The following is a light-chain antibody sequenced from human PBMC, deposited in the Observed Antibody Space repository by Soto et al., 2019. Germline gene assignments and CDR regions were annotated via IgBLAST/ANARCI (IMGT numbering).Light chain of an antibody. Sequence: DIEMTQSPSTLSASVGDRVTITCRASQSISSWLAWYQQKPGKAPKLLIYKASTVESGVPSRISGSGSGEDFTLTIRSLQPDDFATYYCQQYNAYSRTFGQGTKVEIK. CDR3: QQYNAYSRT. V-gene: IGKV1-5*03. CDR1: QSISSW. CDR2: KAS. J-gene: IGKJ1*01.